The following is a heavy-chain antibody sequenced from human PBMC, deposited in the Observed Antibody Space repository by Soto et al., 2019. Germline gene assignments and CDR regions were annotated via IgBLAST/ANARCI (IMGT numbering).Heavy chain of an antibody. D-gene: IGHD3-22*01. CDR1: GGSISSGGYS. Sequence: SETLSLTCTVSGGSISSGGYSWSWIRQHPGKGLEWIGHIYDSGTTYYNPSLKSRITISLDTSKNQFSLKLSSVTAADTAVYYCARGYYYDSSGYLAYWGQGTLVTVSS. V-gene: IGHV4-31*03. J-gene: IGHJ4*02. CDR3: ARGYYYDSSGYLAY. CDR2: IYDSGTT.